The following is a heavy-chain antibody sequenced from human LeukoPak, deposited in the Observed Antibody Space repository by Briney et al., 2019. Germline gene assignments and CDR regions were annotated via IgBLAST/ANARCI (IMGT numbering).Heavy chain of an antibody. CDR2: IKQDGSDK. J-gene: IGHJ4*02. V-gene: IGHV3-7*01. CDR3: ARDREVGATIHDY. D-gene: IGHD1-26*01. CDR1: GFTFSNYY. Sequence: GESLRLSCAASGFTFSNYYMSWVRQAPGKGLEWVANIKQDGSDKSYVDSVKGRFTISRDNAENSLYLQMNSLRAEDTAVYFCARDREVGATIHDYWGQGTLVTVSS.